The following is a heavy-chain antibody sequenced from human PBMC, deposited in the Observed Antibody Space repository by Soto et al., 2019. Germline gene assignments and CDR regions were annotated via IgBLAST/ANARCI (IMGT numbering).Heavy chain of an antibody. V-gene: IGHV3-30*18. CDR3: AKGPVPYYYDSSGYYYGDDAFDI. CDR2: ISYDGSNK. Sequence: GGSLRLSCAASGFSFSSCWMHWVRQDPGKGLVWVAVISYDGSNKYYADSVKGRFTISRDNSKNTLYLQMNSLRAEDTAVYYCAKGPVPYYYDSSGYYYGDDAFDIWGQGTMVTVSS. D-gene: IGHD3-22*01. CDR1: GFSFSSCW. J-gene: IGHJ3*02.